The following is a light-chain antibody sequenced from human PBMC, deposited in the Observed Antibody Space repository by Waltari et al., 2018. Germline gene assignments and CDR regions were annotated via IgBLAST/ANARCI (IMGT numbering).Light chain of an antibody. Sequence: QSALTQPASVSGSPGQSITISCTGTSSDVGGFNFVSWYQQHPGKAPKLMFYDVSKRPSGVSNRVAGSKSVNTASLTISGLQAEDEADYYCSSYTISSTLNWVFGGGTKLTVL. CDR3: SSYTISSTLNWV. V-gene: IGLV2-14*03. CDR2: DVS. CDR1: SSDVGGFNF. J-gene: IGLJ3*02.